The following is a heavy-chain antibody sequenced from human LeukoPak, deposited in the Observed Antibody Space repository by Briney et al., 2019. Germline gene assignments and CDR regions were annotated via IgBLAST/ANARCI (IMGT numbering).Heavy chain of an antibody. CDR3: ARGLHSSSWLGRRLGNYFDY. Sequence: PGGSLRLSCAASGFTFSSYSMNWVRQAPGKGLEWVSSISSSSSYIYYADSVKGRFTISRDNAKNSLYLQTNSLRAEDTAVYYCARGLHSSSWLGRRLGNYFDYWGQGTLVTVSS. CDR1: GFTFSSYS. V-gene: IGHV3-21*01. J-gene: IGHJ4*02. D-gene: IGHD6-13*01. CDR2: ISSSSSYI.